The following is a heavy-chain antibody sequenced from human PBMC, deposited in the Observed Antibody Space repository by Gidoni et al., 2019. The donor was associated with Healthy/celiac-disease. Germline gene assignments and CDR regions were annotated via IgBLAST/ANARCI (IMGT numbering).Heavy chain of an antibody. CDR3: ARRIPWRSGWYIDY. V-gene: IGHV2-26*01. J-gene: IGHJ4*01. Sequence: QVTLKESGPVLMNPTETLTLTCTVSAFSRSNARMGVSWIRTLPGKALEWLAHIFSNDEKSYSTSLKSRLTISKDTSKCQVVLTMTNMDPVDTATYYCARRIPWRSGWYIDYWGHGTLVTVSS. CDR1: AFSRSNARMG. D-gene: IGHD6-19*01. CDR2: IFSNDEK.